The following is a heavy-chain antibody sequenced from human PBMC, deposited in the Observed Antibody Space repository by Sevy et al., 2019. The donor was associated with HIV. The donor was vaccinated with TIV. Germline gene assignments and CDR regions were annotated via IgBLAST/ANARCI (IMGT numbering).Heavy chain of an antibody. Sequence: GGSLRLSCAASGFTFSDYYMSWIRQAPGKGLEWVSYISSSGSTIYYADSVKGRFTIPRDNAKNSLYLQMNSLRAEDTAVYYCASPGRARAQHYFDYWGQGTLVTVSS. V-gene: IGHV3-11*01. CDR3: ASPGRARAQHYFDY. CDR1: GFTFSDYY. CDR2: ISSSGSTI. J-gene: IGHJ4*02.